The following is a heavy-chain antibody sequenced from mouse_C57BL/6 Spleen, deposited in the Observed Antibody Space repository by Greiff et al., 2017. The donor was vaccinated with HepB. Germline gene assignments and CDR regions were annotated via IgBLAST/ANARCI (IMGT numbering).Heavy chain of an antibody. Sequence: QVQLQQPGAELVKPGASVKLSCKASGYTFTSYWMHWVKQRPGQGLEWIGMIHPNSGSTNYNEKFKSKATLTVDKSSSTAYMQLSSLRSEDSAVYYCASYDGYYGMDYWGQGTTLTVSS. D-gene: IGHD2-3*01. CDR3: ASYDGYYGMDY. V-gene: IGHV1-64*01. CDR2: IHPNSGST. CDR1: GYTFTSYW. J-gene: IGHJ2*01.